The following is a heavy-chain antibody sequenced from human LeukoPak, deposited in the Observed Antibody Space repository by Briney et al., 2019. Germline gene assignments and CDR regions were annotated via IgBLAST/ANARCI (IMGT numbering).Heavy chain of an antibody. CDR2: INPNSGGT. J-gene: IGHJ6*02. D-gene: IGHD2/OR15-2a*01. CDR1: GGTFSSYA. Sequence: ASVKVSCKASGGTFSSYAISWVRQAPGQGLEWMGWINPNSGGTNYAQKFQGRVTMTRDTSISTAYMELSRLRSDDTAVYYCARSPGLLDYYYGMDVWGQGTTVTVSS. CDR3: ARSPGLLDYYYGMDV. V-gene: IGHV1-2*02.